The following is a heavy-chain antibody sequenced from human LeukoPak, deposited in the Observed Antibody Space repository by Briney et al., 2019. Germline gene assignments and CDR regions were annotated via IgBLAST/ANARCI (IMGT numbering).Heavy chain of an antibody. Sequence: RASVKVSCKASGYTFTGYYMHWVRQAPGQGLEWMGWINPNSGGTNYAQKFQGRVTMTRDTSISTAYMELSRLRSDDTAVYYCARGLAVAGSIHDAFDIWGQGTMVTVSS. CDR1: GYTFTGYY. D-gene: IGHD6-19*01. J-gene: IGHJ3*02. V-gene: IGHV1-2*02. CDR2: INPNSGGT. CDR3: ARGLAVAGSIHDAFDI.